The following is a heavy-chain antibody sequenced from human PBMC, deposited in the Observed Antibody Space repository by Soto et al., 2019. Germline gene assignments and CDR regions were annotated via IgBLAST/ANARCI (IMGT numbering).Heavy chain of an antibody. D-gene: IGHD2-15*01. V-gene: IGHV3-23*01. Sequence: GGSLRLSCAASGFTFSSYAMSWVRQAPGKGLEWVSAISGSGGSTYYADSVKGRFTISRDNSKNTLYLQMNSLRAEDTAVYYCAKDIIVVVVAATIEATFDYWGQGTLVTVSS. CDR1: GFTFSSYA. CDR3: AKDIIVVVVAATIEATFDY. CDR2: ISGSGGST. J-gene: IGHJ4*02.